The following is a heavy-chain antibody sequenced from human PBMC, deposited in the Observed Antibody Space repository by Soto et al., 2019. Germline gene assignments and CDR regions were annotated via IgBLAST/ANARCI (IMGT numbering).Heavy chain of an antibody. D-gene: IGHD6-19*01. CDR3: ASEDSSGWPRGHGFDI. Sequence: PSETLSLTCVVSGGSITSYHWSWIRQFPGKGLEWIAYTAYTGNTNYNPSLQSRIAISLDKSKNQVLLTVTSVTAADTAMYYCASEDSSGWPRGHGFDIWGQGTLVTVSS. CDR2: TAYTGNT. V-gene: IGHV4-59*12. CDR1: GGSITSYH. J-gene: IGHJ3*02.